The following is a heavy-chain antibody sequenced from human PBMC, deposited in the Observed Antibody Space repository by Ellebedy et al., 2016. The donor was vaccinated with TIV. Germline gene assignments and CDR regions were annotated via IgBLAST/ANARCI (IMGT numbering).Heavy chain of an antibody. J-gene: IGHJ6*02. Sequence: ASVKVSXKASRYTFTSYDINWVRQATGQGLEWMGWMNPNSGNTGYAQKFQGRVTMTRNTSISTAYMELSSLRSEDTAVYYCSYYDFWSGQNVWGQGTTVTVSS. D-gene: IGHD3-3*01. V-gene: IGHV1-8*01. CDR2: MNPNSGNT. CDR1: RYTFTSYD. CDR3: SYYDFWSGQNV.